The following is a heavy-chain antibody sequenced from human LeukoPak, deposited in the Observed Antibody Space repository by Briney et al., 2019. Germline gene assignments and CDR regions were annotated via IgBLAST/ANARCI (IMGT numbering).Heavy chain of an antibody. D-gene: IGHD3-22*01. CDR3: ACYYYDSSGYYYFDY. CDR2: INHSGST. V-gene: IGHV4-34*01. CDR1: GGSFSGYY. Sequence: PSETLSLTCAVYGGSFSGYYWSWIRQPPGKGLEWIGEINHSGSTNYNPSLKSRVTISVDTSKNQFSLKLSSVSAADTAVYYCACYYYDSSGYYYFDYWGQGTLVTVSS. J-gene: IGHJ4*02.